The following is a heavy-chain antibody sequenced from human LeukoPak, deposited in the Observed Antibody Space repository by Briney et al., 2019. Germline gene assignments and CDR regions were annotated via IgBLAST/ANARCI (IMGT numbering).Heavy chain of an antibody. Sequence: GGTLRLSSADSGFTFCSYAMSGVRKSPGKGLESFTAISGSGGSTYYADSVKGRFTISKDNSKNTLYLQMNSLRAEDTAVYYCAKEAGNYWGQGTLVTVSS. V-gene: IGHV3-23*01. D-gene: IGHD6-13*01. CDR3: AKEAGNY. J-gene: IGHJ4*02. CDR1: GFTFCSYA. CDR2: ISGSGGST.